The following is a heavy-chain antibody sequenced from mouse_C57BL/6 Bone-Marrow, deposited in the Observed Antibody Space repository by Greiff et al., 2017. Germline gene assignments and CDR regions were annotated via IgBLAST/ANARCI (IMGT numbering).Heavy chain of an antibody. V-gene: IGHV14-4*01. J-gene: IGHJ3*01. CDR1: GFNIKDDC. Sequence: VQLQQSGAELVRPGASVKLSCTASGFNIKDDCMHWVKQRPEQGLEWIGWIDPENGDTEYDSKFQGKATITADTSSNTAYLQLSSLTSEDTAFYYCTTGSYDGDGWFAYWGQGTLVTVSA. CDR2: IDPENGDT. CDR3: TTGSYDGDGWFAY. D-gene: IGHD2-12*01.